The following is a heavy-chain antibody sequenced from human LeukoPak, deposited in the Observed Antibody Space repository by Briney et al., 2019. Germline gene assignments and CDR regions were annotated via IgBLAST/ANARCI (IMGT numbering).Heavy chain of an antibody. D-gene: IGHD6-13*01. CDR2: MNPNSGNT. V-gene: IGHV1-8*01. J-gene: IGHJ1*01. CDR1: GYTFTSYD. Sequence: ASVKVSCKASGYTFTSYDINWVRQATGQGLEWMGSMNPNSGNTGYAQKFQGRVTMTRNTSISTAYMELSSLRSEDTAVYYCARPGEYSSSWSEYFQHWGQGTLVTVSS. CDR3: ARPGEYSSSWSEYFQH.